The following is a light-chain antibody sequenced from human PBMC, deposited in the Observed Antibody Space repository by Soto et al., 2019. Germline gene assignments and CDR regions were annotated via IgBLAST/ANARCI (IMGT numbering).Light chain of an antibody. CDR1: QSISSW. Sequence: DIQMTQSPSTLSASVGDRVTITCRASQSISSWLAWYQKKPGKAPKILIYDASSLESGVPSRFSGSGSGTEFNLTISRLQTDDFATYECQQYNSYSEAFGQGTKVDIK. CDR3: QQYNSYSEA. J-gene: IGKJ1*01. V-gene: IGKV1-5*01. CDR2: DAS.